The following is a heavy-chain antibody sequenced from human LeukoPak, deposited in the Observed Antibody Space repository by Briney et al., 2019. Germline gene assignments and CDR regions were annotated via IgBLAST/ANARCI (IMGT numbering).Heavy chain of an antibody. J-gene: IGHJ4*02. CDR1: GYTLRNYD. D-gene: IGHD1-26*01. V-gene: IGHV1-18*01. Sequence: ASVKVSCKASGYTLRNYDISWVRQAPGQGLEWMGWISVYNGNTNYAQKFQGRVTMTTDTSTSTAYMELRSLRSDDTAMYYCARVDSGRYYGHDYWGQGALVTVTS. CDR2: ISVYNGNT. CDR3: ARVDSGRYYGHDY.